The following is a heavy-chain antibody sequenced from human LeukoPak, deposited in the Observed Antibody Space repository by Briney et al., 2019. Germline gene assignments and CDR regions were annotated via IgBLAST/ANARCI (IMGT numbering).Heavy chain of an antibody. CDR1: GYRFTTYS. CDR2: ISAYNSNT. V-gene: IGHV1-18*01. Sequence: ASVRVSCKTSGYRFTTYSVSWVRQAPGQGLEWMGWISAYNSNTDFAQKFQDRVTLTTDTSTSTAYMELRSLRSDDSAVYYCVRALHHNNGWFLIGDFDYWGQGTLVTVSS. J-gene: IGHJ4*02. D-gene: IGHD6-19*01. CDR3: VRALHHNNGWFLIGDFDY.